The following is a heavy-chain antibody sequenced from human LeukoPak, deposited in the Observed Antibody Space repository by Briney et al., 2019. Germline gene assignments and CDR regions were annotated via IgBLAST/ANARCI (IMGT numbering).Heavy chain of an antibody. Sequence: PGGSLRLSCAVSGFTVSSNYMSWVRQAPGKGLEWVSVIYSGGSTYYADSVKGRFTISRDNSKNTLYLQMNSLRAEDTAVYYCAGYYDIYYYGMDVWGQGTTVTVSS. V-gene: IGHV3-66*01. D-gene: IGHD3-9*01. CDR1: GFTVSSNY. CDR3: AGYYDIYYYGMDV. CDR2: IYSGGST. J-gene: IGHJ6*02.